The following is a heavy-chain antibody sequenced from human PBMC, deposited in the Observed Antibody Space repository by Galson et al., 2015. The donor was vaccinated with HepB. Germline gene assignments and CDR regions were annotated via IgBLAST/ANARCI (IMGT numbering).Heavy chain of an antibody. CDR2: ISGSGGST. CDR3: AKDSERGLRFVKGFDY. V-gene: IGHV3-23*01. CDR1: GFTFSSYA. Sequence: SLRLSCAASGFTFSSYAMSWVRQAPGKGLEWVSAISGSGGSTYYADSVKGRFTISRDNSKNTLYLQMNSLRAEDTAVYYRAKDSERGLRFVKGFDYWGQGTLVTVSS. J-gene: IGHJ4*02. D-gene: IGHD5-12*01.